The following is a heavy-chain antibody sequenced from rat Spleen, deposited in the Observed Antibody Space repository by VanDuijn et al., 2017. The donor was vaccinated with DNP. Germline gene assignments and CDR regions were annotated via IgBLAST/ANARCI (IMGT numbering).Heavy chain of an antibody. CDR2: ITNEGSST. CDR3: AREITGMTLDY. CDR1: GFTFSDYN. J-gene: IGHJ2*01. Sequence: EVRLVESGGALVQPGRSLKLSCAASGFTFSDYNMGWVRQAPTKGLEWVASITNEGSSTYFGDSVKGRFTISRDNAKSTLYLQMNSLRSEDTATYFCAREITGMTLDYWGQGVMVTVSS. V-gene: IGHV5-22*01. D-gene: IGHD1-7*01.